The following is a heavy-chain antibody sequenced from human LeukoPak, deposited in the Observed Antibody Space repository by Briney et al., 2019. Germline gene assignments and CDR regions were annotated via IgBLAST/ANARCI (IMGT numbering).Heavy chain of an antibody. V-gene: IGHV1-69*05. Sequence: ASVKVSCKASGGTFSSYAISWVRQAPGQGLEWMGGIIPIFGTANYAQKFQGRVTITTDESTSTAYMELSSLRSEDTAVYYCARDVVVVPAAIGYYYYMDVWGKGTTVTVSS. J-gene: IGHJ6*03. D-gene: IGHD2-2*01. CDR1: GGTFSSYA. CDR3: ARDVVVVPAAIGYYYYMDV. CDR2: IIPIFGTA.